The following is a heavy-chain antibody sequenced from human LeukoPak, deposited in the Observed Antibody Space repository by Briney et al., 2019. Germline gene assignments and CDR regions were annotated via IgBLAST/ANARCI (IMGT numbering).Heavy chain of an antibody. V-gene: IGHV3-48*03. J-gene: IGHJ4*02. CDR3: ARDRAMASFDY. D-gene: IGHD5-18*01. Sequence: GGSLRLSCAASGFTFSSYEMNWVRQAPGKGLEWVSYISSSGSTIYYADSVKGRFTISRDNAKNSLYLQMNSLRAEDTAVYYCARDRAMASFDYWGQGTLATVSS. CDR2: ISSSGSTI. CDR1: GFTFSSYE.